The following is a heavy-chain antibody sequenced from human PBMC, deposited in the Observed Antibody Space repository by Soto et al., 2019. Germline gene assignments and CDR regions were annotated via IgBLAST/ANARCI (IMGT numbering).Heavy chain of an antibody. Sequence: SVKVSCKASGYTFTSYGISWVRQAPGQGLEWMGWIIPINGKANYAQKFQGRVTITADESTSTAYMELSSLRSEDTAVYYCARDRGIPGIAAAGTYYYYGMDVWGQGTTVTVSS. V-gene: IGHV1-69*13. D-gene: IGHD6-13*01. J-gene: IGHJ6*02. CDR2: IIPINGKA. CDR3: ARDRGIPGIAAAGTYYYYGMDV. CDR1: GYTFTSYG.